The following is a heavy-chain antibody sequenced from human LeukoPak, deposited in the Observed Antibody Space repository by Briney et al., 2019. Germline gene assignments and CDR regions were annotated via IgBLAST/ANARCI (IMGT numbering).Heavy chain of an antibody. J-gene: IGHJ6*02. Sequence: SVKVSCKASGFTFTSSAVQWVRQARGQRLEWIGWIVVGSGNTNYAQKFQERFTITRDMSTSTAYMELSSLRSEDTAVYYCAADLSSWYLYYYYYGMDVWGQGTTVTVSS. D-gene: IGHD6-13*01. CDR1: GFTFTSSA. CDR2: IVVGSGNT. CDR3: AADLSSWYLYYYYYGMDV. V-gene: IGHV1-58*01.